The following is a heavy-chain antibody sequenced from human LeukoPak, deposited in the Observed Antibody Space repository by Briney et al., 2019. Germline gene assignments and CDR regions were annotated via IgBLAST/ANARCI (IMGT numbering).Heavy chain of an antibody. J-gene: IGHJ4*02. CDR3: ARGGSDTAMAHDY. CDR1: GFTFSNHW. D-gene: IGHD5-18*01. Sequence: PGGSLRLSCTASGFTFSNHWMHWVRQAPGKGLMWVSRINRDGGRTDYADSVKGRFTISRDDAKNTLYLQVNSLRVEDTAVYFCARGGSDTAMAHDYWGQGTLVTVSS. CDR2: INRDGGRT. V-gene: IGHV3-74*01.